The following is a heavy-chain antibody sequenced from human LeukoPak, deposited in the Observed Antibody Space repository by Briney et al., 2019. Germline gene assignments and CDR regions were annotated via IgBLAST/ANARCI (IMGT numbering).Heavy chain of an antibody. J-gene: IGHJ5*02. CDR3: AREAIVVVVAATGWLDP. CDR2: ISPDSGGT. D-gene: IGHD2-15*01. CDR1: GYTFTDYY. Sequence: ASVKVSCKASGYTFTDYYMHWVRQAPGQGLEWMGWISPDSGGTNFPQKFQGRVTMTRDTSISTAYMDLSSLRSDDTAVYYCAREAIVVVVAATGWLDPWGQGTLVTVSS. V-gene: IGHV1-2*02.